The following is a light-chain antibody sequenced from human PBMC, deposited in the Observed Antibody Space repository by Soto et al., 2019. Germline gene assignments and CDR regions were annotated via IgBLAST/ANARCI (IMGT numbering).Light chain of an antibody. CDR3: APWDDSLNAL. V-gene: IGLV1-44*01. J-gene: IGLJ1*01. CDR1: FSNIGDNA. Sequence: QSVLTQPPSLSATPGQRVNISCSGSFSNIGDNAVNWYQQLPGAAPKLLIYLNDQRPSVVPDRFSCSKSGTSAFLAISGLESEDDAYYYCAPWDDSLNALFGTGTKLTVL. CDR2: LND.